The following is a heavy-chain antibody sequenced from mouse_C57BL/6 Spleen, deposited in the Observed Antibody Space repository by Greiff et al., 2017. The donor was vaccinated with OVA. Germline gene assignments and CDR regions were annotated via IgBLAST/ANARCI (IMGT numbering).Heavy chain of an antibody. D-gene: IGHD1-1*01. CDR2: ISSGSSTI. Sequence: EVQLVESGGGLVKPGGSLKLSCAASGFTFSDYGMHWVRQAPEKGLEWVAYISSGSSTIYYADTVKGRFTISRDNAKNTLFLQMTSLRSEDTAMYYCAMPLRYYAMDYWGQGTSVTVSS. CDR1: GFTFSDYG. CDR3: AMPLRYYAMDY. J-gene: IGHJ4*01. V-gene: IGHV5-17*01.